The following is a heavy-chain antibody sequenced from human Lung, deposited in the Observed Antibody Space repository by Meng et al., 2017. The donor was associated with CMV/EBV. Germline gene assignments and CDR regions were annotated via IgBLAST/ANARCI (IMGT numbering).Heavy chain of an antibody. Sequence: QLRLQESGPGLVKTSEPLSLVCIVMCDSIRGRTQLWGWIRQRTGKGREWIGNIYYSERTFYTPSLKSRISISVDSSMNQISLRQSSTTAADSAVYYGARMTYDSSSGDWGQGTLVTVSS. CDR3: ARMTYDSSSGD. D-gene: IGHD6-6*01. V-gene: IGHV4-39*07. J-gene: IGHJ4*02. CDR1: CDSIRGRTQL. CDR2: IYYSERT.